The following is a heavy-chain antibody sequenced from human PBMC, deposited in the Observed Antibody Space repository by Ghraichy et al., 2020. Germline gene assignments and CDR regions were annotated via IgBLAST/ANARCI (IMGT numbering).Heavy chain of an antibody. J-gene: IGHJ6*02. Sequence: GGSLRLSCAASGFTFSSYGMHWVRQAPGKGLEWVAVISYDGSNKYYADSVKGRLTISRDNSKNTLYLQMNSLRAEDTAVYYCAKDLFTTAMGAPYYYYYGMDVWGQGTTVTVSS. CDR1: GFTFSSYG. V-gene: IGHV3-30*18. CDR2: ISYDGSNK. D-gene: IGHD5-18*01. CDR3: AKDLFTTAMGAPYYYYYGMDV.